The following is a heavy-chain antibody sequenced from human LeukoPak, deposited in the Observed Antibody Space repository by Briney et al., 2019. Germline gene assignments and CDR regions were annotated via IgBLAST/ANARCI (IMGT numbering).Heavy chain of an antibody. V-gene: IGHV3-21*01. J-gene: IGHJ3*02. CDR1: GFTFSSYS. CDR2: ISSSSSYI. CDR3: ARVWPEPADAFDI. Sequence: GGSLRLSCAASGFTFSSYSMNWVRTAQGKGLEWVSYISSSSSYIYYEDSVKGRFTISRDKAKNSMYLQMNRLKAEAAAWYYCARVWPEPADAFDIWGQGTMVTVSS. D-gene: IGHD1-14*01.